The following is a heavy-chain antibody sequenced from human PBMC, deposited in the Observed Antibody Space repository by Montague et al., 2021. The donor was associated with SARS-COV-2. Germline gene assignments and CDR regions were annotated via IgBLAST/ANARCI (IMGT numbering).Heavy chain of an antibody. Sequence: SETLSLTCTVSGGSFSSSSYSWGWLRQPPGQGLERIVSIYYSGSTYYNPSLKSPVTTSVDTSKNQFSLKLTSATAADTAVYYCATQVEMVKMTGYYFDYWGQGILVTVSS. D-gene: IGHD5-24*01. CDR2: IYYSGST. CDR1: GGSFSSSSYS. CDR3: ATQVEMVKMTGYYFDY. V-gene: IGHV4-39*07. J-gene: IGHJ4*02.